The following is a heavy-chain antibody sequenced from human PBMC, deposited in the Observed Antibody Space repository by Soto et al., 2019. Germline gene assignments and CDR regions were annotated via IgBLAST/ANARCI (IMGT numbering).Heavy chain of an antibody. Sequence: EVQLVESGGVLVQPGRSLRLSCEASGFTFNTFGMNWVRQAPGKGLEWISYTSITSTTIHYADSVKGRFAISRDNAKNSLYLQMDSLRVEDTAVYYCARDGAMTGVFDYWGPGTLVTVSS. CDR1: GFTFNTFG. CDR3: ARDGAMTGVFDY. J-gene: IGHJ4*02. CDR2: TSITSTTI. V-gene: IGHV3-48*01. D-gene: IGHD3-9*01.